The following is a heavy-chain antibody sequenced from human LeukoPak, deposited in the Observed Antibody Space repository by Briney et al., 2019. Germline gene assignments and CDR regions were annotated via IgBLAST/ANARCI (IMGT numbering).Heavy chain of an antibody. D-gene: IGHD4/OR15-4a*01. Sequence: SVKVSCKASGGTFSSYTISWVRQAPGQGLEWMGRINPILGIANYAQKFQGRVTITADKSTSTAYMELSSLRSEDTAVYYCAVLLTDAFDIWGQGTVVTVSS. CDR2: INPILGIA. CDR1: GGTFSSYT. J-gene: IGHJ3*02. CDR3: AVLLTDAFDI. V-gene: IGHV1-69*02.